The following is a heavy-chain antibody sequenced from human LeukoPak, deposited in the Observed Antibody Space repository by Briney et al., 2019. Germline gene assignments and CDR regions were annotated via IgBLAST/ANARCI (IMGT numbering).Heavy chain of an antibody. CDR1: GYTFTGYY. CDR3: ARDSDFEAGSRVDY. D-gene: IGHD3/OR15-3a*01. J-gene: IGHJ4*02. Sequence: GASVKVSCKASGYTFTGYYMHWVRQAPGQGLEWMGWINPNSGGTNYAQKFQGRVTMTRDTSISTAYMELSRLRSDDTAVYYCARDSDFEAGSRVDYWGQGTLVTVSS. CDR2: INPNSGGT. V-gene: IGHV1-2*02.